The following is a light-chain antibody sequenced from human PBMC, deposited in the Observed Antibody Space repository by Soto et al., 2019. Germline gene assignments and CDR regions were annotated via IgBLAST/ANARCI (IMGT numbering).Light chain of an antibody. Sequence: QSALTQPASVSGSPGQSITISCTGTSSDIGNYDFVSWYQQVPGTAPKAMIYEVAKRPSGVPDRFSGFKSGNTASLTVSGLQAEDEADYYCSSYGGSNNLVFGGGTKLTVL. V-gene: IGLV2-8*01. CDR1: SSDIGNYDF. CDR3: SSYGGSNNLV. CDR2: EVA. J-gene: IGLJ2*01.